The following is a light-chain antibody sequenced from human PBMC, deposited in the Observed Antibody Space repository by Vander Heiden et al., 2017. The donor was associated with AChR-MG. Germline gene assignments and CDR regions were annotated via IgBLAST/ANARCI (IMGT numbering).Light chain of an antibody. Sequence: QSVLTQPLSVSGAPGQRVTISCPGSSSNIGAGYDVHWYRQVPGTAPKLLIYGNSNRPSGGPGRFSGSKSGTSTSLAITGLQAEDEADYYWHSYDSSLRGWVFGGGTKLTVL. J-gene: IGLJ2*01. CDR1: SSNIGAGYD. CDR2: GNS. V-gene: IGLV1-40*01. CDR3: HSYDSSLRGWV.